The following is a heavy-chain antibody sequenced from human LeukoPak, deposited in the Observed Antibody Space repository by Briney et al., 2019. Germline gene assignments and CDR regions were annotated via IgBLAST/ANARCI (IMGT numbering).Heavy chain of an antibody. V-gene: IGHV3-30*02. CDR2: LRSGGNDK. CDR3: AKDLFGSGSYEY. Sequence: PGGSLRLSCAASGFSFSTADMHWVRQAPGKGLEWVAFLRSGGNDKYYAGSVKGRFTISRDNSKNTLFLQMNSLGAEDTAVYYCAKDLFGSGSYEYWGQGTLVTVSS. D-gene: IGHD3-10*01. J-gene: IGHJ4*02. CDR1: GFSFSTAD.